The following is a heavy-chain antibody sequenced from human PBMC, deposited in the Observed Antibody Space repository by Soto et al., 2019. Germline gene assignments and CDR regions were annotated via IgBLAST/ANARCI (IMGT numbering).Heavy chain of an antibody. Sequence: GLDLEWLADIYWNDDKHYSPSLNRRLTITKDTSRNQVVLAMTNMDPVDTATYYCAHRRVNNGMDVWGQGTTVTVSS. CDR3: AHRRVNNGMDV. J-gene: IGHJ6*02. CDR2: IYWNDDK. V-gene: IGHV2-5*01.